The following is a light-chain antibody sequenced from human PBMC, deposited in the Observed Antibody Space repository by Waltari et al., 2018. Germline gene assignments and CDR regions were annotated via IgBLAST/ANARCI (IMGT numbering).Light chain of an antibody. V-gene: IGLV1-47*01. CDR1: GSNIGSTY. CDR2: RDN. CDR3: AAWDDTLSDPWV. J-gene: IGLJ3*02. Sequence: QSVLTQPPSASGTPGPRVTISCSGSGSNIGSTYVFWYQHLPGTAPKLLIYRDNQRPSGVPDRFSGSKTGTSASLAISGLRSEDEADYYCAAWDDTLSDPWVFGGGTKLTVL.